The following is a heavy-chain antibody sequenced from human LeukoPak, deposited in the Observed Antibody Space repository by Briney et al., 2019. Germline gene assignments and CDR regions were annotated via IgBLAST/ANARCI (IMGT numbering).Heavy chain of an antibody. CDR2: IQYDVNRR. CDR1: GFIFSNYG. Sequence: GGSLRLSCKASGFIFSNYGMHWVRQAPGKGLEWVAFIQYDVNRRYYADSVQGRFTISRDNSKNTLYLQMNSLRPEDTAVYYCAKFILHDVWSGHPDYWGQGTLVTVSS. CDR3: AKFILHDVWSGHPDY. D-gene: IGHD3-3*01. V-gene: IGHV3-30*02. J-gene: IGHJ4*02.